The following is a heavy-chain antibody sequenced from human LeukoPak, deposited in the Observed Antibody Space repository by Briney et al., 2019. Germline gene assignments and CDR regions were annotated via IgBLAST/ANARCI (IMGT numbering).Heavy chain of an antibody. Sequence: KPSETLSLTCTVSGGSISSGGYYWSWIRQHPGKGLEWIGYIYYSGSTYYNPSLKSRVTISVDTSKNQFSLKLNFVTAADTAVYYCARVRHRWIRESGYDHFDYWGQGTLVTVSS. CDR1: GGSISSGGYY. J-gene: IGHJ4*02. V-gene: IGHV4-30-4*08. D-gene: IGHD5-12*01. CDR3: ARVRHRWIRESGYDHFDY. CDR2: IYYSGST.